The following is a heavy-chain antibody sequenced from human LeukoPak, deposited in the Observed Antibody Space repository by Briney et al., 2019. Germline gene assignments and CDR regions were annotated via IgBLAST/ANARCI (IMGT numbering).Heavy chain of an antibody. CDR2: IYHSGST. J-gene: IGHJ4*02. Sequence: SETLSLTCTVSGYSISSGYYWGWIRQPPGKGLEWIGSIYHSGSTYYNPSLKSRVTISVDTSKNQFSLKLSSVTAADTAVYYCAREDDSYGYFDFDYWGQGTLVTVSS. V-gene: IGHV4-38-2*02. CDR3: AREDDSYGYFDFDY. D-gene: IGHD5-18*01. CDR1: GYSISSGYY.